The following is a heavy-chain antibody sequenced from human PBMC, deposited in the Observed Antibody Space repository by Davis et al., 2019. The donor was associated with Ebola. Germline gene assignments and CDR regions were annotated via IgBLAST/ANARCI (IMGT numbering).Heavy chain of an antibody. D-gene: IGHD6-19*01. CDR1: GGSFSGYY. CDR2: INHSGST. J-gene: IGHJ4*02. CDR3: ARDRVAANFDY. V-gene: IGHV4-34*01. Sequence: SETLSLTCAVYGGSFSGYYWSWIRQPPGKGLEWIGEINHSGSTNYNPSLKSRVTISVDTSKNQFSLKLSSVTAADTAVYYCARDRVAANFDYWGQGTLVTVSS.